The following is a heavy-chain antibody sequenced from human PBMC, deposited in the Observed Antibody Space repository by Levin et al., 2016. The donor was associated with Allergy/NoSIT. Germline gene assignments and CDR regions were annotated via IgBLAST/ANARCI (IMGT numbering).Heavy chain of an antibody. Sequence: GESLKISCAASGFTFRDYWMNWVRQAPGKGLVWLSRVSTDGFRTNYADSVKGRFTISRDNAKNTLYLQMNSLRADDMAVYYCARSINYIDSWGQGTLVTVSS. CDR1: GFTFRDYW. CDR3: ARSINYIDS. V-gene: IGHV3-74*01. CDR2: VSTDGFRT. J-gene: IGHJ4*02.